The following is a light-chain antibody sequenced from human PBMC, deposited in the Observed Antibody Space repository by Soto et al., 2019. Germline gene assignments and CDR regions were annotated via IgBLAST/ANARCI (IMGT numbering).Light chain of an antibody. J-gene: IGKJ1*01. Sequence: DIVMTQSPLSLPVTPGEAASISCRSSQSLLHKNGNNYFNWYLQKPGQSPQLLIYMGFKRASGCPGRFSGSGSGTYFTLQITRVEAEDAGIYYCMQALQTPRTFGQGTKLEIK. CDR3: MQALQTPRT. V-gene: IGKV2-28*01. CDR1: QSLLHKNGNNY. CDR2: MGF.